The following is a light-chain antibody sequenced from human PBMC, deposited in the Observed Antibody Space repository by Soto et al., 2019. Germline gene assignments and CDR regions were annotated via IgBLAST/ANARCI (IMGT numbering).Light chain of an antibody. CDR1: QSVSSY. J-gene: IGKJ1*01. CDR3: QQYGSSYWK. CDR2: DAS. Sequence: EIVLTQSPATLSLSPGERATLSCRASQSVSSYLAWYQQKPGQAPRLLIYDASNRATGIPARFSGSGSGTDFTLTISSLEPEDFGVYYCQQYGSSYWKFGQGTTVDIK. V-gene: IGKV3-11*01.